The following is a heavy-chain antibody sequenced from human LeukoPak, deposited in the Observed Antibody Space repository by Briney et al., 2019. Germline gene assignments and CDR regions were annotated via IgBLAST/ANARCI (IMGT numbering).Heavy chain of an antibody. D-gene: IGHD2-2*01. V-gene: IGHV4-4*07. CDR3: ARGDGSCTGTSCYEIDY. CDR1: GGSISSYY. J-gene: IGHJ4*02. Sequence: SETLSLTCTVSGGSISSYYWSWIRQPAGKGLEWIGRIYTSGSTNYNPSLKSRVTMSVDTSKNQFSLKLSSVTAADTAVYYCARGDGSCTGTSCYEIDYWGQGTLVTVSS. CDR2: IYTSGST.